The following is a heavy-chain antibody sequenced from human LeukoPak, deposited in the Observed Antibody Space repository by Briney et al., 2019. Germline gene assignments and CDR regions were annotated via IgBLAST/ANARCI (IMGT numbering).Heavy chain of an antibody. CDR1: SGSISSSSYY. Sequence: SETLSLTCTVSSGSISSSSYYWGWIRQPPGKGLEWIGSIYYSGSTYYNPSLKSRVTISVDTSKNQFSLKLSSVTAADTAVYYCARQGVGILTGVDYWGQGTLVTVSS. D-gene: IGHD3-9*01. V-gene: IGHV4-39*01. J-gene: IGHJ4*02. CDR3: ARQGVGILTGVDY. CDR2: IYYSGST.